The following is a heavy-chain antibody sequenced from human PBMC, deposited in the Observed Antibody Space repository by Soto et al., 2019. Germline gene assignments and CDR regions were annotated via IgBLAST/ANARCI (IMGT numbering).Heavy chain of an antibody. J-gene: IGHJ4*02. CDR3: ARFLAAAGTVRQNDY. D-gene: IGHD6-13*01. CDR2: MNPNSGNT. CDR1: GGTFSSYA. Sequence: ASVKVSCKASGGTFSSYAISWVRQAPGQGLEWMGWMNPNSGNTGYAQKFQGRVTMTRNTSISTAYMELSSLRSEDTAVYYCARFLAAAGTVRQNDYRGQGPLVTVSS. V-gene: IGHV1-8*02.